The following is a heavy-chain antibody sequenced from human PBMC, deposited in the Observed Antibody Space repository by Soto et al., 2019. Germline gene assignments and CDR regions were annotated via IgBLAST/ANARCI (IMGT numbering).Heavy chain of an antibody. CDR1: GFTFGASA. CDR2: IGSKGETYAT. J-gene: IGHJ6*02. V-gene: IGHV3-73*01. CDR3: AKGRSYYYYYGVDV. Sequence: GGSLRLSCAASGFTFGASALQWVRQASGKGLEWLGRIGSKGETYATAYAASVKGRFTISRDDSKNTAYLQMNSLESEDTAVYYCAKGRSYYYYYGVDVWGQGTTVTVSS.